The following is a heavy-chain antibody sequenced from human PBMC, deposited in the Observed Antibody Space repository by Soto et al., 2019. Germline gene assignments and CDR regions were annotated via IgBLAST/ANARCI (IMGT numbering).Heavy chain of an antibody. J-gene: IGHJ6*02. V-gene: IGHV4-30-2*01. D-gene: IGHD3-22*01. CDR2: IYHSGST. CDR3: ARGGNYYDSSGYLTYYYGMDV. CDR1: GGSISSGGYS. Sequence: PSETLSLTCAVSGGSISSGGYSWSWIRQPPGKGLEWIGYIYHSGSTYYNPSLKSRVTISVDRSKNQFSLKLSSVTAADTAVYYCARGGNYYDSSGYLTYYYGMDVWGQGTTVTVSS.